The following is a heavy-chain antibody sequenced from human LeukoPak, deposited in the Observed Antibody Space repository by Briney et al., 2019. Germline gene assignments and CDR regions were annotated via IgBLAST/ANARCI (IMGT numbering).Heavy chain of an antibody. CDR1: GGTFSSYA. V-gene: IGHV1-8*03. CDR2: MNPNSGNT. J-gene: IGHJ4*02. D-gene: IGHD3-16*02. Sequence: ASVKVSCKASGGTFSSYAISWVRQATGQGLEWMGWMNPNSGNTGYAQKFQGRVTITRNTSISTAYMELSSLRSEDTAVYYCARGYDYVWGSYRSHYDYWGQGTLVTVSS. CDR3: ARGYDYVWGSYRSHYDY.